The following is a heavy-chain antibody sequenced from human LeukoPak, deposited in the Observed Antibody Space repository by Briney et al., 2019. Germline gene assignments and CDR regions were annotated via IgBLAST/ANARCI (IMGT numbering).Heavy chain of an antibody. J-gene: IGHJ3*02. CDR2: IVTNNGGT. CDR1: GYTFTDYY. Sequence: GASVKVSCKASGYTFTDYYMHWVRQAPGQGLEWMGWIVTNNGGTNYAQNFKGRVTMTRDTPVSTAYVEVSDLKSDDTAVYYCARGGPHHGFDIWAQGTMVTVSS. V-gene: IGHV1-2*02. CDR3: ARGGPHHGFDI.